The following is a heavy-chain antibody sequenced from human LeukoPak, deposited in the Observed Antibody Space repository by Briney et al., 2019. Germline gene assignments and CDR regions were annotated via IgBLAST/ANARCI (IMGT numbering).Heavy chain of an antibody. J-gene: IGHJ4*02. Sequence: ASETLSLTCTASGGSISNYYWSWIRQPAGKGLEWIGRVHTSGSTNYTPSLKSRVTMSVDTATNQFSLILSSVTAADTAVYYCARGVLRYFDWFDYWGQGTLVTVSS. CDR2: VHTSGST. D-gene: IGHD3-9*01. CDR3: ARGVLRYFDWFDY. V-gene: IGHV4-4*07. CDR1: GGSISNYY.